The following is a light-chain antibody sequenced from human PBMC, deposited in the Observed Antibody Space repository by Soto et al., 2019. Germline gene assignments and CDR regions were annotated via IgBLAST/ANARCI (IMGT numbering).Light chain of an antibody. V-gene: IGLV2-23*02. J-gene: IGLJ3*02. CDR2: EVT. CDR3: CSYARSSNWV. Sequence: QSALTQPASVSGSPGQSITISCTGTSSDVGSYNLVSWYQQHPGKAPTLMIYEVTKRPSGVSNRFSGSKSANTASLTISGLQAEDEADYYCCSYARSSNWVFGGGTKLTVL. CDR1: SSDVGSYNL.